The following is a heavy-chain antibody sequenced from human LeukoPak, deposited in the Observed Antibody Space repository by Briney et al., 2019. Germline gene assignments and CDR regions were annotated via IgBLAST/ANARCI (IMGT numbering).Heavy chain of an antibody. CDR2: ISSSSSYI. D-gene: IGHD3-10*01. V-gene: IGHV3-21*01. CDR1: GFTFSSYS. Sequence: PGGSLRLSCAASGFTFSSYSMNWVRQAPGEGLEWVSSISSSSSYIYYADSVKGRFTISRDNAKNSLYLQMNSLRAEDTAVYYCARDSAGSGSYYPLGYWGQGTLVTVSS. CDR3: ARDSAGSGSYYPLGY. J-gene: IGHJ4*02.